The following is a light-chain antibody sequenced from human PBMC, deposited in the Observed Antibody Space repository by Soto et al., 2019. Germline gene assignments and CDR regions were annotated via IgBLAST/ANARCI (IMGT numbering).Light chain of an antibody. CDR2: EVS. CDR3: SSYTSSTAYV. CDR1: SSDVGGYNY. Sequence: QSALTQPASVSGSPGQSITISCTGTSSDVGGYNYVSWYQLHPGKAPKLMVYEVSNRPSGVSNRFSGSKSGNTASLTISGLQAEDEADYYCSSYTSSTAYVFGTGTQLTDL. V-gene: IGLV2-14*01. J-gene: IGLJ1*01.